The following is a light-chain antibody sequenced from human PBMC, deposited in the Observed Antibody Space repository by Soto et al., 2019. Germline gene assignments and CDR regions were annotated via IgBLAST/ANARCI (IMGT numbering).Light chain of an antibody. J-gene: IGLJ3*02. Sequence: QSALTQPASVSGSPGQSITISCTGTSSDVGGYNYVSWYQHLPVKAPKLVIFEVSNRPSGISNRFSGSKSDNTASLTISGLQAEDEADYYCSSYRTKSTWVFGGGTKLTVL. V-gene: IGLV2-14*01. CDR2: EVS. CDR1: SSDVGGYNY. CDR3: SSYRTKSTWV.